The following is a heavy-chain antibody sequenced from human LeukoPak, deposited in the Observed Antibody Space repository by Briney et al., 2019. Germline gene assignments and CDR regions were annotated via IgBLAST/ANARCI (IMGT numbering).Heavy chain of an antibody. Sequence: ASVKVSCKVSGYTLTELSMHWVRQAPGKGLEWMGGFDPEDGETIYAQKFQGRVTMTEDTSTDTAYMELSSLRSEDTAVYCCATVSAAAGTLYYFDYWGQGTLVTVSS. V-gene: IGHV1-24*01. J-gene: IGHJ4*02. D-gene: IGHD6-13*01. CDR3: ATVSAAAGTLYYFDY. CDR2: FDPEDGET. CDR1: GYTLTELS.